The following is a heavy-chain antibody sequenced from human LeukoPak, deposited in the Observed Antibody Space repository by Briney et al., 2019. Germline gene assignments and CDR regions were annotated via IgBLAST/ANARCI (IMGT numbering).Heavy chain of an antibody. CDR2: ISAYNGNT. D-gene: IGHD3-22*01. J-gene: IGHJ4*02. CDR3: ARDRRYYYDSSGYPWFDY. Sequence: ASVKVSCKASGGTFSSYAISWVRQAPGQGLEWMGWISAYNGNTNYAQKLQGRVTMTTDTSTSTAYMELRSLRSDDTAVYYCARDRRYYYDSSGYPWFDYWGQGTLVTVSS. CDR1: GGTFSSYA. V-gene: IGHV1-18*01.